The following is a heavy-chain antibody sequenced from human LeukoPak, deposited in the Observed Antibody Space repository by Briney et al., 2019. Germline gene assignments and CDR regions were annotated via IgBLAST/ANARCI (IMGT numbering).Heavy chain of an antibody. J-gene: IGHJ4*02. D-gene: IGHD6-13*01. CDR3: ASSPSRYSSSWYLFDY. CDR2: ISGSGGST. Sequence: GGSLRLSCAASGFTFSSYWMSWVRQAPGKGLEWVSAISGSGGSTYYADSVKGRFTISRDNSKNTLYLQMNSLRAEDTAVYYCASSPSRYSSSWYLFDYWGQGTLVAVSS. V-gene: IGHV3-23*01. CDR1: GFTFSSYW.